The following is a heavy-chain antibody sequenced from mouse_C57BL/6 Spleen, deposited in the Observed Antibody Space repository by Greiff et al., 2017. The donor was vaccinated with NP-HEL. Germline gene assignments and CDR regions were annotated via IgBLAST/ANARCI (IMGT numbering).Heavy chain of an antibody. V-gene: IGHV1-15*01. CDR1: GYTFTDYE. J-gene: IGHJ1*03. D-gene: IGHD1-1*01. CDR2: IDPETGGT. Sequence: QVQLQQSGAELVRPGASVTLSCKASGYTFTDYEMHWVKQTPVHGLEWIGAIDPETGGTAYNQKFKGKAILTADKSSSTAYMELRSLTSEDSAVYYCTRKKYYGSSDSWYFDVWGTGTTVTVSS. CDR3: TRKKYYGSSDSWYFDV.